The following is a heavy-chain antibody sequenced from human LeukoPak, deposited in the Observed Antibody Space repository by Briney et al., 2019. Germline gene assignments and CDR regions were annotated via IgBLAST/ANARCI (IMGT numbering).Heavy chain of an antibody. J-gene: IGHJ3*02. V-gene: IGHV4-39*01. CDR1: GGSISSSTYY. D-gene: IGHD1-26*01. CDR2: IYYSGST. CDR3: ARGASPSGAFDI. Sequence: SETLSLTCTVSGGSISSSTYYWGWLRQPPGKGLEWIGSIYYSGSTYYNPSLKSRVTISVDTSKNQFSLKLSSVTAADTAVYYCARGASPSGAFDIWGQGTMVTVSS.